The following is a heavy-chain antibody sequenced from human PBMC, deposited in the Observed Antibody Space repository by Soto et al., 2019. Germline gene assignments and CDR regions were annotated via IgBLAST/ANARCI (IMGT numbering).Heavy chain of an antibody. Sequence: GSLRLSCAASGFTFSSYWMSWVRQAPGKGLEWVANIKQDGSEKYYVDSVKGRFTMSRDNAKNSLYLQMDSLRAEDTAVYYCARVGASVSTYYDFWSGYPAHLGFDYWGQGTLVTVSS. J-gene: IGHJ4*02. V-gene: IGHV3-7*03. D-gene: IGHD3-3*01. CDR1: GFTFSSYW. CDR3: ARVGASVSTYYDFWSGYPAHLGFDY. CDR2: IKQDGSEK.